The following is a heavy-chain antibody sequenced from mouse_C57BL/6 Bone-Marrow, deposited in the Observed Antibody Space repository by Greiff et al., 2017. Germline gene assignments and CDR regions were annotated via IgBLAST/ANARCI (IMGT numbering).Heavy chain of an antibody. Sequence: EVKLVESGGGLVQSGRSLRLSCATSGFTFSDFYMEWVRQAPGKGLEWIAASRNKANDYTTEYSASVKGRFIVSRDTSQSILYLQMNALRAEDTAIYYCARDDNLYFDVWGTGTTVTVSS. CDR3: ARDDNLYFDV. CDR1: GFTFSDFY. J-gene: IGHJ1*03. V-gene: IGHV7-1*01. CDR2: SRNKANDYTT.